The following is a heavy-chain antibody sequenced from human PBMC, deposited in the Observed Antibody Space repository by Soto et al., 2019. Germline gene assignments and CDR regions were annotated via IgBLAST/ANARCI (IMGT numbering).Heavy chain of an antibody. D-gene: IGHD3-3*01. Sequence: SETLSLTCTVSGGSISSYYWSWIRQPPGKGLEWIGYIYYSGSTNYNPSLKSRVTISVDTSKNQFSLKLSSVTAADTAVYYCARVPYYDFWSGYDYWGQGTLVTVSS. J-gene: IGHJ4*02. CDR3: ARVPYYDFWSGYDY. CDR2: IYYSGST. CDR1: GGSISSYY. V-gene: IGHV4-59*01.